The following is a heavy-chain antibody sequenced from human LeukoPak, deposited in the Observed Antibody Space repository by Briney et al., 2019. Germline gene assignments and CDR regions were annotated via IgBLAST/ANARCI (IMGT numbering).Heavy chain of an antibody. D-gene: IGHD2-21*02. CDR2: IIPIFGTA. V-gene: IGHV1-69*05. Sequence: SVKVSCKASGGTFSSYAISWVRQAPGQGLEWMGRIIPIFGTANYAQKFQGRVTITTDESTSTAYMELSSLRSEDSAVYYCARDWQYCGGDCIPRGFDPWGQGTLVTVSS. J-gene: IGHJ5*02. CDR3: ARDWQYCGGDCIPRGFDP. CDR1: GGTFSSYA.